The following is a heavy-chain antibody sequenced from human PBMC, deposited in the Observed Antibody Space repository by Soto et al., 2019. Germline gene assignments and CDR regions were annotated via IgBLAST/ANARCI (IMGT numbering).Heavy chain of an antibody. Sequence: QVQLQQRGAGLLKPSETLSLTCAVYGGSFSGCYWSWLRQTPEKGVEWIGEINHSGDTKYNPTLESRVTISVDTSKNQFSLKVNSVSAADPAVYYCARTGGMDVWGQGATVTVSS. CDR1: GGSFSGCY. CDR3: ARTGGMDV. J-gene: IGHJ6*02. CDR2: INHSGDT. V-gene: IGHV4-34*01.